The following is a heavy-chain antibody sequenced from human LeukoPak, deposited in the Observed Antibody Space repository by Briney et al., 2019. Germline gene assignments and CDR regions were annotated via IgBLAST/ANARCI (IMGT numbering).Heavy chain of an antibody. D-gene: IGHD3-10*01. Sequence: SETLSLTFTVSGGSISSSSYYWGWIRQPPGKGLEWIGSIYYSGSTYYNPSLKSRVTISVDTSKNQFSLKLSSVTAADTAVYYCARETYGSGPDIWGQGTMVTVSS. CDR2: IYYSGST. V-gene: IGHV4-39*07. CDR3: ARETYGSGPDI. J-gene: IGHJ3*02. CDR1: GGSISSSSYY.